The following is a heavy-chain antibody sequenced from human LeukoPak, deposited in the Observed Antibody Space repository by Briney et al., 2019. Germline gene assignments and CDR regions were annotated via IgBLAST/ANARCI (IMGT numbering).Heavy chain of an antibody. CDR3: ARDSGNYYDSSGYYYGMDV. CDR1: GGSFSGYY. V-gene: IGHV4-34*01. CDR2: IYHSGST. D-gene: IGHD3-22*01. J-gene: IGHJ6*02. Sequence: PSETLSLTCAVYGGSFSGYYWSWIRQPPGKGLEWIGEIYHSGSTNYNPSLKSRVTISVDKSKNQFSLKLSSVTAADTAVYYCARDSGNYYDSSGYYYGMDVWGQGTTVTVSS.